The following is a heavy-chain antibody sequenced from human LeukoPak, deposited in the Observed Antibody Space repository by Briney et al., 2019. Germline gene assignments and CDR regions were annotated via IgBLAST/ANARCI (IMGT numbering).Heavy chain of an antibody. CDR2: IYYTWST. V-gene: IGHV4-31*03. CDR1: GGSISSGGYY. J-gene: IGHJ3*02. D-gene: IGHD2-21*01. Sequence: SETLSLTCTVSGGSISSGGYYWRWIRQHPSKGLEGSAYIYYTWSTYYNPSLKSRLTISVERSKNRFSLRLSSMTAADTAVYYCARVPSVIDAFDIWGQGTMVTVSS. CDR3: ARVPSVIDAFDI.